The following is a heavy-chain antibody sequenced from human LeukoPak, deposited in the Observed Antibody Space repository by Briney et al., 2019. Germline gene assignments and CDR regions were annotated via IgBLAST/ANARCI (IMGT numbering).Heavy chain of an antibody. J-gene: IGHJ5*02. D-gene: IGHD6-6*01. CDR2: IYYSGST. CDR1: GGSISSGDYY. V-gene: IGHV4-30-4*08. Sequence: SETLSLTCTVSGGSISSGDYYWSWIRQPPGKGLEWIGYIYYSGSTYYNSSLKSRVTISVDTSKNQFSLKLSSVTAADTAVYYCARLSYSSSSCWFDPWGQGTLVTVSS. CDR3: ARLSYSSSSCWFDP.